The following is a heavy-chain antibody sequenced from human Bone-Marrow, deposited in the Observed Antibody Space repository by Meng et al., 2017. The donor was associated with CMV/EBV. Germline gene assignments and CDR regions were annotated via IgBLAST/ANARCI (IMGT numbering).Heavy chain of an antibody. CDR3: AREQYYDFWSGYYGWGAFDI. CDR1: GFTFDDYG. Sequence: GGSLRLSCAASGFTFDDYGMSWVRQAPGKGLEWVSGINWNGGSTGYADSVKGRFTISRDNAKNSLYLQMNSLRAEDTAVYYCAREQYYDFWSGYYGWGAFDIWGQGTMVTASS. D-gene: IGHD3-3*01. V-gene: IGHV3-20*04. J-gene: IGHJ3*02. CDR2: INWNGGST.